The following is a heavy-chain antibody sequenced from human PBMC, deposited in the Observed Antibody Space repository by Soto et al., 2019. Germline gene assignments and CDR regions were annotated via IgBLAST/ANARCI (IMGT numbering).Heavy chain of an antibody. CDR2: IYYSGST. J-gene: IGHJ4*02. V-gene: IGHV4-59*08. CDR3: ARRRGYCSGGSCPYYFDY. CDR1: GGSISSYY. Sequence: SETLSLTCTVSGGSISSYYWSWIRQPPGKGLEWIGYIYYSGSTNYNPSLKSRVTISVDTSKNQFSLKLSSVTAADTAVYYCARRRGYCSGGSCPYYFDYWGQGTLVT. D-gene: IGHD2-15*01.